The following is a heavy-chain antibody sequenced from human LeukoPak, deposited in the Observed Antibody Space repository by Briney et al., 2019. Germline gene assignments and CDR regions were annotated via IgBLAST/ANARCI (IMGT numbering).Heavy chain of an antibody. CDR2: IKQDGSER. V-gene: IGHV3-7*01. D-gene: IGHD3-10*01. Sequence: PGGSLRLSCAASGFTLTSYWMTWLRQAPGKGLEWVANIKQDGSERYYVDSVKGRFTISRDNVKNSLYLQMNSLRAEDTAVYYCARFSGSHYYFEFSGQGALVTVSS. J-gene: IGHJ4*02. CDR3: ARFSGSHYYFEF. CDR1: GFTLTSYW.